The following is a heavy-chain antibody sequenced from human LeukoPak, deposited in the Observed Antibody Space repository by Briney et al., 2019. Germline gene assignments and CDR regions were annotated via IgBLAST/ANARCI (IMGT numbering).Heavy chain of an antibody. Sequence: PGGSLRLSCAASGFTFSSYAMHWVRQAPGKGLEWVAVISYDGSNKYYADSVKGRFTISRDNAKNSLYLEMNSLRVEDTAVYYCARDRSSGCDYWGQGTLVSVSS. D-gene: IGHD3-22*01. CDR2: ISYDGSNK. CDR1: GFTFSSYA. J-gene: IGHJ4*02. CDR3: ARDRSSGCDY. V-gene: IGHV3-30-3*01.